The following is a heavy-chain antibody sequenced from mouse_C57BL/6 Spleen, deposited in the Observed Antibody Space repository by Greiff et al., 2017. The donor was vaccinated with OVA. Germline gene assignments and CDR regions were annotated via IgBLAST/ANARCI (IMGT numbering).Heavy chain of an antibody. CDR2: IWSGGST. CDR1: GFSLTSYG. Sequence: QVQLQQSGPGLVQPSQSLSITCTVSGFSLTSYGVHWVRQSPGKGLEWLGVIWSGGSTDYNAAFISRLSISKDTSKSQVFFKMNSLQADDTAIYYCARNAHYGSSHYWYFDVWGTGTTVTVSS. CDR3: ARNAHYGSSHYWYFDV. D-gene: IGHD1-1*01. V-gene: IGHV2-2*01. J-gene: IGHJ1*03.